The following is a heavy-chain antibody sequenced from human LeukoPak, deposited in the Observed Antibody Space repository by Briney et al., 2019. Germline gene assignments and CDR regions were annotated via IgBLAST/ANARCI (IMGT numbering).Heavy chain of an antibody. CDR3: ARDARIAAAYQPVGEDYMDV. CDR2: IIPVLGLT. CDR1: GGTFSNYA. V-gene: IGHV1-69*04. D-gene: IGHD6-13*01. J-gene: IGHJ6*03. Sequence: ASVKVSCKASGGTFSNYAIFWVRQAPGQGLEWMGRIIPVLGLTNNAQKFQGRVTITADRSTSTAYMELSSLRSEDTAVYYCARDARIAAAYQPVGEDYMDVWGKGTTVTVSS.